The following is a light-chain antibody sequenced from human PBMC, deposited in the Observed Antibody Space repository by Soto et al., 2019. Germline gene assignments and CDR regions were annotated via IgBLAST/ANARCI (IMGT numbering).Light chain of an antibody. J-gene: IGKJ2*01. CDR3: QRGHSWPLT. Sequence: EIVMTQSPATLSVSPGERATLSCRASQSISTELAWYQQKPGQPPRLLIYSASTRATGVPARFTGSGSGSEFTLTISVLQSEDFAVYCRQRGHSWPLTFGQGTRLEI. CDR2: SAS. V-gene: IGKV3-15*01. CDR1: QSISTE.